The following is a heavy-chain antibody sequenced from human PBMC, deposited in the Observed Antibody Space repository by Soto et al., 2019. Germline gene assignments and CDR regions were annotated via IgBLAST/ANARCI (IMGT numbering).Heavy chain of an antibody. Sequence: RGESLKISCKCSGYSLTSYWIGWVRQMPGKGLEWMGIIYPGDSDTRYSPSFQGQVTISADKSISTAYLQWSSLKASDTAMYYCARSPEFYSLDYYYYGMDVWGQGTTVTVSS. J-gene: IGHJ6*02. D-gene: IGHD3-10*01. CDR1: GYSLTSYW. CDR2: IYPGDSDT. CDR3: ARSPEFYSLDYYYYGMDV. V-gene: IGHV5-51*01.